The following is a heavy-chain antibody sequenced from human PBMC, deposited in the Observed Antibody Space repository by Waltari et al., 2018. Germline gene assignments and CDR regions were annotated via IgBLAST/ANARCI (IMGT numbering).Heavy chain of an antibody. V-gene: IGHV3-48*03. Sequence: EVQLVESGGGLVQPGGSLRLSCAASGFTFSSYEMNWVRQAPGKGLEWVSLISGTGSTKYYADSLKGRFTSSRDNARNSLYLHMDSLRAEDTAVYYCARGRNSGWHFDSWGRGTLVTVSS. CDR2: ISGTGSTK. CDR3: ARGRNSGWHFDS. D-gene: IGHD5-12*01. J-gene: IGHJ4*02. CDR1: GFTFSSYE.